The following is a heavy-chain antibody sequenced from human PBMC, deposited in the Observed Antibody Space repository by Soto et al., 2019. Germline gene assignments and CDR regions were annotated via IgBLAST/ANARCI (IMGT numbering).Heavy chain of an antibody. Sequence: GGSLRLSCAASGFTFSSYAMSWVRQAPGKGLEWVSAISGSGGSTYYADSVKGRFTISRDNSKNTLYLQMNSLRAEDTAVYYCAKADFWSGYYPNWFDPWGPGTMMTV. V-gene: IGHV3-23*01. CDR3: AKADFWSGYYPNWFDP. CDR1: GFTFSSYA. D-gene: IGHD3-3*01. CDR2: ISGSGGST. J-gene: IGHJ5*02.